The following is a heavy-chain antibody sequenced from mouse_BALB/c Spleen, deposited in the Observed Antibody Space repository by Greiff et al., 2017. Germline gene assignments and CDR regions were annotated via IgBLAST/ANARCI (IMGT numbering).Heavy chain of an antibody. J-gene: IGHJ2*01. V-gene: IGHV1-4*02. CDR3: ARYYGSSYPDY. D-gene: IGHD1-1*01. CDR1: GYTFTSYT. Sequence: QVQLKESAAELARPGASVKMSCKASGYTFTSYTMHWVKQRPGQGLEWIGYINPSSGYTEYNQKFKDKTTLTADKSSSTAYMQLSSLTSEDSAVYYCARYYGSSYPDYWGQGTTLTVSS. CDR2: INPSSGYT.